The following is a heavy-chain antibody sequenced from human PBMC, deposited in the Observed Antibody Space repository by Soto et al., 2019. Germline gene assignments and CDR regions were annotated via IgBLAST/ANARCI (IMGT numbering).Heavy chain of an antibody. Sequence: EVQLLESGGGLVQPGGSLRLSCVASGFTFSTYAMSWVRQAPGKGLEWVSTITGSSGSTFYADSVKGRFTISRDNSKSTLYLQMNSLRDEDTAIYYCAKLIVGVTSQFDYWGQGTLVTVSS. CDR3: AKLIVGVTSQFDY. V-gene: IGHV3-23*01. J-gene: IGHJ4*02. CDR1: GFTFSTYA. CDR2: ITGSSGST. D-gene: IGHD1-26*01.